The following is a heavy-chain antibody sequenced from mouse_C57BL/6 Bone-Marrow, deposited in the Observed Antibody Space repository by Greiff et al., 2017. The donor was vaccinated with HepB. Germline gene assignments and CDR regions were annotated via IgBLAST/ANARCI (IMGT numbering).Heavy chain of an antibody. J-gene: IGHJ3*01. CDR1: GYTFTEYT. D-gene: IGHD2-2*01. V-gene: IGHV1-62-2*01. CDR3: ARHGGKGDLLWLRRGFAY. Sequence: VKLQESGAELVKPGASVKLSCKASGYTFTEYTIHWVKQRSGQGLEWIGWFYPGSGSIKYNEKFKDKATLTADKSSSTVYMELSRLTSEDSAVYFCARHGGKGDLLWLRRGFAYWGQGTLVTVSA. CDR2: FYPGSGSI.